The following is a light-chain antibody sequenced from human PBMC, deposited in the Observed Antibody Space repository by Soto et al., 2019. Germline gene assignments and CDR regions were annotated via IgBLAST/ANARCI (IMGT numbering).Light chain of an antibody. CDR2: GAS. CDR1: QSISSY. CDR3: QQLNSYPIT. Sequence: DIQMTQSPSSLSASVGDRVTITCRASQSISSYLNWYQQRPGKAPKVLIYGASTLQSGVPSRFSGSGSGTEFTLTISSLQPEDFATYYCQQLNSYPITFGQGTRLE. J-gene: IGKJ5*01. V-gene: IGKV1-39*01.